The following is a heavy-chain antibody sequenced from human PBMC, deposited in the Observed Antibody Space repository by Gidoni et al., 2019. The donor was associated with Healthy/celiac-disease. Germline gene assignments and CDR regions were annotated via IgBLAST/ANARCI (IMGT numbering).Heavy chain of an antibody. CDR3: AKDLSLLSRWLLIKFDY. CDR2: ISGSGGST. D-gene: IGHD3-22*01. J-gene: IGHJ4*02. CDR1: GFTFRSYA. V-gene: IGHV3-23*01. Sequence: EVQLLESGGGLVQPGGSLRLSCAASGFTFRSYAMSWVRQAPGKGLEWVSAISGSGGSTYYADSVKGRFTISRDNSKNTLYLQMNSLRAEDTAVYYCAKDLSLLSRWLLIKFDYWGQGTLVTVSS.